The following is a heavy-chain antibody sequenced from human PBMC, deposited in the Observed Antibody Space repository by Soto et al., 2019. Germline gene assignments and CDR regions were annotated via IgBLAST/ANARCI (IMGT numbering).Heavy chain of an antibody. V-gene: IGHV3-7*01. J-gene: IGHJ6*03. Sequence: EVQVVESGGGLVQPGGSLRLSCAASGFTFSNHWMTWVRQAPWKGLEWVANIKQDGSEKYYVDSVKGRFTLSRDNAKNSLYLQMNSLRAEDTAVYYCARDSAYCRSTSCYLSYYYYMDVWGKGTTVTVSS. D-gene: IGHD2-2*01. CDR1: GFTFSNHW. CDR2: IKQDGSEK. CDR3: ARDSAYCRSTSCYLSYYYYMDV.